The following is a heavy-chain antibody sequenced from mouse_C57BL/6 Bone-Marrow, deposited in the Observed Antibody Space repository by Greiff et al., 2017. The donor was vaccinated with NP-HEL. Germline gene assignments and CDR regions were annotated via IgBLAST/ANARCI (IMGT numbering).Heavy chain of an antibody. D-gene: IGHD2-4*01. V-gene: IGHV1-55*01. CDR3: ARFYYDYDWFAY. CDR1: GYTFTSYW. Sequence: QVQLQQPGAELVKPGASVKMSCKASGYTFTSYWITWVKQRPGQGLEWIGDIYPGSGSTNYNEKFKSKATLTVATSSSTAYMPLSSLTSEDSAVYYCARFYYDYDWFAYWGQGTLVTVSA. CDR2: IYPGSGST. J-gene: IGHJ3*01.